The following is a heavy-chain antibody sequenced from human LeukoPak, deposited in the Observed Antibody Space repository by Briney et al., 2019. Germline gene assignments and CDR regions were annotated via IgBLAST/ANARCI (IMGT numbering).Heavy chain of an antibody. CDR2: IYYSGST. J-gene: IGHJ4*02. D-gene: IGHD2-2*01. CDR3: ARVSALGYCSSTSCSHLYYFGY. V-gene: IGHV4-59*01. Sequence: SETLSLTCTVSGGSISSYYWSWIRQPPGKGLEWIGYIYYSGSTNYNPSLKSRVTISVDTSKNQFSLKLSSVTAADTAVYYCARVSALGYCSSTSCSHLYYFGYWGQGTLVTVSS. CDR1: GGSISSYY.